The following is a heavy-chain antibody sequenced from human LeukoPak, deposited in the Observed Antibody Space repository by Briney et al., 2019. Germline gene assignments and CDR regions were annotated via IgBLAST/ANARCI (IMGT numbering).Heavy chain of an antibody. CDR2: IYYSGST. D-gene: IGHD6-6*01. CDR1: GGFISSYQ. Sequence: PSETLSLTCTVSGGFISSYQWIWIRQPPGKGLEWIGSIYYSGSTDYNPHLKSRVTISVDTSKNQFSLNLSSVTAADTAVYYCARRGAARRYDGLDVWGQGTTVTVSS. J-gene: IGHJ6*02. V-gene: IGHV4-59*08. CDR3: ARRGAARRYDGLDV.